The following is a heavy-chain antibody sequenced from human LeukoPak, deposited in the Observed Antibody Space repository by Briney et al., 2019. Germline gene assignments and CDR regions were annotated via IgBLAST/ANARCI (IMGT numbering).Heavy chain of an antibody. V-gene: IGHV4-34*01. D-gene: IGHD2/OR15-2a*01. Sequence: SEALSLTCAVYGGSFSGYYWSWIRQPPGKGLEWIGEINHSGSTNYNPSLKSRVTISVDTSKNQFSLKLSSVTAADTAAYYCARYFVFRVRYFDCWGQGTLVTVSP. CDR2: INHSGST. CDR1: GGSFSGYY. CDR3: ARYFVFRVRYFDC. J-gene: IGHJ4*02.